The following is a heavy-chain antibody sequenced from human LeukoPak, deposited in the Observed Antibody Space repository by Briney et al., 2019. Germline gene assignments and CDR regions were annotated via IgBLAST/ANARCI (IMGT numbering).Heavy chain of an antibody. CDR2: INPSGAST. D-gene: IGHD3-10*01. J-gene: IGHJ5*02. CDR1: GYTFTGYY. V-gene: IGHV1-46*01. Sequence: GASVKVSCKASGYTFTGYYMHWVRQAPGQGLEWMGIINPSGASTIYAQKFQGRVTMTRDTSTSTVYMELNSLRSEDTAVYYCARDGNGGSLWFGELLPLLAWGQGTLVTVSS. CDR3: ARDGNGGSLWFGELLPLLA.